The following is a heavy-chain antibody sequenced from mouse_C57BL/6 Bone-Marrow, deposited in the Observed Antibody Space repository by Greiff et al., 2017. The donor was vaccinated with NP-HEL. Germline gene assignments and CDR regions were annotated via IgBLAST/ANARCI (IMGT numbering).Heavy chain of an antibody. Sequence: EVHLVESGAELVKPGASVKLSCTASGFNIKDYYMHWVKQRTEQGLEWIGRIDPEDGETKYAPKFQGKATITADTSSNTAYLQLSSLTSEDTAVYYCARQLRLLVPFDDWGQGTTLTVAS. CDR1: GFNIKDYY. J-gene: IGHJ2*01. CDR2: IDPEDGET. CDR3: ARQLRLLVPFDD. D-gene: IGHD3-2*02. V-gene: IGHV14-2*01.